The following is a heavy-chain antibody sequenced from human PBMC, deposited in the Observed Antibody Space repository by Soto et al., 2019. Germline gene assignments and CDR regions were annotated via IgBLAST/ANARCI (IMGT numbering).Heavy chain of an antibody. CDR3: ARDIAARPFDY. CDR1: GGSFSGYY. Sequence: ETLSLTCAVYGGSFSGYYWSWIRQPPGKGLEWVSAISGSGGSTYYADSVKGRFTISRDNSKNTLYLQMNSLRAEDTAVYYCARDIAARPFDYWGQGTLVTVSS. CDR2: ISGSGGST. V-gene: IGHV3-23*01. J-gene: IGHJ4*02. D-gene: IGHD6-6*01.